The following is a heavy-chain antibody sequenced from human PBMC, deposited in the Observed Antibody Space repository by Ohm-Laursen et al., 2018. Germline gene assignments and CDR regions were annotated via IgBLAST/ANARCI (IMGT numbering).Heavy chain of an antibody. V-gene: IGHV4-59*08. Sequence: SDTLSLTCTVSGGSISSYYWSWIRQPPGKGLEWIGYIYYSGSTNYNPSLKSRVTISVDKSKNHFSLKLSFVTAADTAVYYCARVRGDIWGQGTLVTVSS. CDR3: ARVRGDI. CDR1: GGSISSYY. CDR2: IYYSGST. D-gene: IGHD3-10*01. J-gene: IGHJ4*02.